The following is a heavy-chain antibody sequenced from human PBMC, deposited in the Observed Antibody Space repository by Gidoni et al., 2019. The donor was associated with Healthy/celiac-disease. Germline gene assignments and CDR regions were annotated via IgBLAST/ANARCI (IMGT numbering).Heavy chain of an antibody. Sequence: QVQLVESGGGVVQPGRSLRLPCAASGFTFRSYGMHWVRQAPGKGLECVAVIWYDGSNKYYADSVKGRFTISRDNSKNTLYLQMNSLRAEDTAVYYCARDGRAGTGPPSFDYWGQGTLVTVSS. CDR3: ARDGRAGTGPPSFDY. CDR2: IWYDGSNK. CDR1: GFTFRSYG. D-gene: IGHD6-19*01. J-gene: IGHJ4*02. V-gene: IGHV3-33*01.